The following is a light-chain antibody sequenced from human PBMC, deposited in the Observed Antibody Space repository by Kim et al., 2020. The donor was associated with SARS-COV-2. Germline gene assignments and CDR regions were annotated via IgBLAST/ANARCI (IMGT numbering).Light chain of an antibody. CDR3: QQRSSWPLS. CDR1: LGDTIS. J-gene: IGKJ5*01. V-gene: IGKV3-11*01. Sequence: LSPWEEATLSCRASLGDTISLAWYPQKPAQAPRLLTYEASNRATGSPARFSGSGPGTDFTLTISSLEPEDFAVYYCQQRSSWPLSVGRGARLESK. CDR2: EAS.